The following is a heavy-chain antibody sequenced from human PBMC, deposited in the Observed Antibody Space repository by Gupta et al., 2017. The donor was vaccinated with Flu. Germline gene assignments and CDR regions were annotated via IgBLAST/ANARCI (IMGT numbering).Heavy chain of an antibody. CDR2: ISGSGGST. V-gene: IGHV3-23*01. Sequence: EVQLLESGGGLVQPGGSLRLSWAASGFTFRSYAMSWVRQAPGKGLEWVAAISGSGGSTYYADSVKGRFTISRDNSKNTLYLQMNSLRAEDTAVYYCAKDCHRPVYFKQWLAPIDYWGQGTLVTVSS. CDR1: GFTFRSYA. J-gene: IGHJ4*02. D-gene: IGHD6-19*01. CDR3: AKDCHRPVYFKQWLAPIDY.